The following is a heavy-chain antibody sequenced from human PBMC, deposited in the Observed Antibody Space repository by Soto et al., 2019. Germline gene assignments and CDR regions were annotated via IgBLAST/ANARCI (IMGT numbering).Heavy chain of an antibody. D-gene: IGHD2-8*02. V-gene: IGHV3-30*03. J-gene: IGHJ4*02. CDR1: GFTFNDAW. CDR2: ISRDGGTK. CDR3: TGEVASGY. Sequence: GGALRLSCAASGFTFNDAWMNWVRQAPGKGLEWVAVISRDGGTKYYADSVKGRFTISRDNSRNTLFLEMNSLRGDDMAVYYCTGEVASGYWGQGTLVTVS.